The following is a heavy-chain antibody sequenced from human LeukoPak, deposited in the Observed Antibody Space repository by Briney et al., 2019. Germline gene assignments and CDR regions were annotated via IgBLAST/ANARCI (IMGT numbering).Heavy chain of an antibody. CDR2: ISGSGGST. J-gene: IGHJ4*02. CDR1: GFTVSSNY. V-gene: IGHV3-23*01. D-gene: IGHD1-26*01. Sequence: GGSLRLSCAASGFTVSSNYMSWVRQAPGKGLEWVSAISGSGGSTYYADSVKGRFTISRDNSKNTLYLQMNSLRAEDTAVYYCAKDRATVGYFDYWGQGTLVTVSS. CDR3: AKDRATVGYFDY.